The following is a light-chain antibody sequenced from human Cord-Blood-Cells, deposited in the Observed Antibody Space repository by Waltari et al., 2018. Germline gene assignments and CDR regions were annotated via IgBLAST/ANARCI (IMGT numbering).Light chain of an antibody. CDR3: CSYAGSSTWV. CDR2: AGS. V-gene: IGLV2-23*01. J-gene: IGLJ3*02. Sequence: QSALTQPASVSGSPGQPITISCPGTSSDVGSYNLVPWYQQHPGKAPNLMIYAGSKRPSGVSNRFSGSKSGNTASLTISGLQAEDEADYYCCSYAGSSTWVFGGGTKLTVL. CDR1: SSDVGSYNL.